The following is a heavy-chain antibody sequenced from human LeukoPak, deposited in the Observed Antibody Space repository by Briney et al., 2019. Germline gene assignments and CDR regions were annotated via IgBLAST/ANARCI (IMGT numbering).Heavy chain of an antibody. CDR3: AKGPYYYDSSAYHYGAFDI. V-gene: IGHV3-21*04. Sequence: GGSLRLSCTASGFTFSSHHMNWVRQAPGKGLEWVSSISSSSSYIYYADSVKGRFTISRDNSKNTLYLQMNSLRAEDTAVYYCAKGPYYYDSSAYHYGAFDIWGQGTMITVSS. CDR2: ISSSSSYI. J-gene: IGHJ3*02. D-gene: IGHD3-22*01. CDR1: GFTFSSHH.